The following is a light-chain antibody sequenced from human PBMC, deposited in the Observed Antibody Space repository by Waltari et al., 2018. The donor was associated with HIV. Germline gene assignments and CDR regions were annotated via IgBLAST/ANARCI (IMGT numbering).Light chain of an antibody. CDR2: DVS. V-gene: IGKV3-11*01. CDR3: QQYGSSPQT. Sequence: EIVLTQSPATLSLSPGERATLSCRASQSVNGYLAWYQQKVGQAPRLLIYDVSNRATGIPARFSGSGSGTDFTLTISSLEPEDFAVYYCQQYGSSPQTFGQGTKVEIK. J-gene: IGKJ1*01. CDR1: QSVNGY.